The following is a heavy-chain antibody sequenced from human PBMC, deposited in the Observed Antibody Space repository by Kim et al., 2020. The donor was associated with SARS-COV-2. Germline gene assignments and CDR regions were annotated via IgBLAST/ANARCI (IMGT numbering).Heavy chain of an antibody. CDR1: GFTFSSYS. CDR3: ARVISGYYYAVDY. D-gene: IGHD3-22*01. J-gene: IGHJ4*02. Sequence: GGSLRLSCAASGFTFSSYSMNWVRQAPGKGLEWVSSISSSSSYICYADSVKGRFTISRDNAKNSLYLQMNSLRAEDTAVYYCARVISGYYYAVDYWGQGT. CDR2: ISSSSSYI. V-gene: IGHV3-21*01.